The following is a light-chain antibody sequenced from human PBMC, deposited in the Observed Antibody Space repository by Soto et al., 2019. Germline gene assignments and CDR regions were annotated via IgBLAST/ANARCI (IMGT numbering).Light chain of an antibody. V-gene: IGLV1-44*01. CDR1: TANIGTNT. CDR3: ATWDDSVCV. J-gene: IGLJ1*01. CDR2: TND. Sequence: QSALTQPPSASGTPGQRVTISCSGSTANIGTNTVNWFQHLPGSAPKLLIYTNDQRPSGVPDRFSGSRSGTSASLAISGLQSEDEADYYCATWDDSVCVFGTGTKVTVL.